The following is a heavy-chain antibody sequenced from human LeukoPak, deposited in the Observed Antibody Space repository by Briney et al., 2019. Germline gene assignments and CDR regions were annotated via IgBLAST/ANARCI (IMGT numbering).Heavy chain of an antibody. J-gene: IGHJ6*03. V-gene: IGHV1-2*06. Sequence: GASVKVSCKASGGTFSSYAISWVRQAPGQGLEWMGRINPNSGGTNYAQKFQGRVTMTRDTSISTAYMELSRLRSDDTAVYYCARGPEKKDYYYYYYMDVWGKGTTVTVSS. CDR1: GGTFSSYA. D-gene: IGHD1-14*01. CDR3: ARGPEKKDYYYYYYMDV. CDR2: INPNSGGT.